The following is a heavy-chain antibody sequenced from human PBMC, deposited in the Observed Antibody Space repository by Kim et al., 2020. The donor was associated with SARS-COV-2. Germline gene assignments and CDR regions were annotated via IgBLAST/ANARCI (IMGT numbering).Heavy chain of an antibody. V-gene: IGHV3-23*01. CDR1: GFTFSSYA. J-gene: IGHJ4*02. CDR2: ISGSGGST. D-gene: IGHD6-19*01. Sequence: GGSLRLSCAASGFTFSSYAMSWVRQAPGKGLEWVSAISGSGGSTYYADSVKGRFTISRDNSKNTLYLQMNSLRAEDTAVYYCAKSNTPSGWYPHYFDYWGQGTLVTVSS. CDR3: AKSNTPSGWYPHYFDY.